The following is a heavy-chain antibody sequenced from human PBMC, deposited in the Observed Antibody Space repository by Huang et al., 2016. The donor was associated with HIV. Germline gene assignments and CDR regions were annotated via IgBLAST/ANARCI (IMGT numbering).Heavy chain of an antibody. Sequence: QVQLVESGGGVVQPGGSLRLSCATSGFPFRDYGLHWVRQTPGKGLEWVEFMAYDGTTKVYADSVEGRFTVSRDNSKSTLYLQMNSLRLEDTSIYYCLKDQVGPWGQVTLVTVSS. CDR1: GFPFRDYG. D-gene: IGHD3-10*01. V-gene: IGHV3-30*02. CDR3: LKDQVGP. J-gene: IGHJ5*02. CDR2: MAYDGTTK.